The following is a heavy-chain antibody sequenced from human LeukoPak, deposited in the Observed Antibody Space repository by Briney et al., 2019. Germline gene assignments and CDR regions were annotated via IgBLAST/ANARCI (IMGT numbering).Heavy chain of an antibody. V-gene: IGHV3-30*04. CDR2: ISVDGTDK. D-gene: IGHD1-26*01. CDR3: AREGGGRASFFDY. J-gene: IGHJ4*01. CDR1: GFPFSRYA. Sequence: GGSLRLSCAASGFPFSRYALHWLRQAPGKGLEWVALISVDGTDKYYADSVEGRFTVSRDDSNDTLYLQMNSLRPEDTSVYFWAREGGGRASFFDYWGKEPWPPSP.